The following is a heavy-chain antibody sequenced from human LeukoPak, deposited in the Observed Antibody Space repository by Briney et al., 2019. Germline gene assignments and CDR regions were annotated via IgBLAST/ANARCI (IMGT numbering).Heavy chain of an antibody. CDR2: ISISSNYI. J-gene: IGHJ4*02. Sequence: GGSLRLSCAASGFTFSRYSMNWVRQAPGKGLEWVSSISISSNYIYYADSVKGRFIISKDISKNTLYLQMNNLRADDTAVYYCARESGYAVGDFWGRGTLVTVSS. V-gene: IGHV3-21*04. CDR1: GFTFSRYS. D-gene: IGHD5-12*01. CDR3: ARESGYAVGDF.